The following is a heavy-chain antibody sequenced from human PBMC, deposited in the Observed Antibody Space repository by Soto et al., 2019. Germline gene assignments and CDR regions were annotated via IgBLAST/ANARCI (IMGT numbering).Heavy chain of an antibody. CDR3: SRVDPGETSPFDH. Sequence: ASVKISFKASGYIFTSYYLPWVGQAPGQGLEWMGWINPFDGSRMFAQSFQGRVTFTRDTSTSTVYMELSGLRSDDTAVYYCSRVDPGETSPFDHWGQGTLVTVSS. CDR1: GYIFTSYY. V-gene: IGHV1-46*03. CDR2: INPFDGSR. D-gene: IGHD3-10*01. J-gene: IGHJ4*02.